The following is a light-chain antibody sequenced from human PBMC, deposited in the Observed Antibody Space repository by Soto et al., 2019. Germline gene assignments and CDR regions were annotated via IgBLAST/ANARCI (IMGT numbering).Light chain of an antibody. CDR1: QSIGTY. J-gene: IGKJ2*01. V-gene: IGKV1-39*01. CDR2: GAS. CDR3: QQSYSAPRT. Sequence: DIQMTQSPSSLPASVGDRISITCRASQSIGTYLSWYQQKPGKAPKLLIYGASSLQSGVPSRFSGSGSETGFTLTISSLQPEDFATYHCQQSYSAPRTFGQGTKVEIK.